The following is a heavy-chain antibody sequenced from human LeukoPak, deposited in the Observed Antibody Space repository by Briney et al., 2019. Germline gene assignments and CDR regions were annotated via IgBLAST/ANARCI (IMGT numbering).Heavy chain of an antibody. J-gene: IGHJ6*02. D-gene: IGHD2-8*01. CDR2: ISNSGTTV. CDR1: GFTFSDYY. V-gene: IGHV3-11*01. Sequence: GGSLRLSCAASGFTFSDYYMTWLRQAPGKGLEWLSFISNSGTTVFYADSVKGRFTVSRDNAKRSLYLQIESLRDDDTAVYHCALGTINKDYYFGMDVWGQGTTVTVSS. CDR3: ALGTINKDYYFGMDV.